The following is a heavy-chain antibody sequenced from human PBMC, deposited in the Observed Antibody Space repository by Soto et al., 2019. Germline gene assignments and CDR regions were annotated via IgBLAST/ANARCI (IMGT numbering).Heavy chain of an antibody. CDR3: ARREIQGPIDY. D-gene: IGHD1-26*01. J-gene: IGHJ4*02. CDR2: IYYSGTT. Sequence: PSETRCLPCVVSGNSLSSINWWGWIRQPPGKGLEWIGYIYYSGTTYYNPSLKSRVTMSVDTSKNQFSLKLTSVTAVDTAVYYCARREIQGPIDYWGQGTLVTVS. CDR1: GNSLSSINW. V-gene: IGHV4-28*01.